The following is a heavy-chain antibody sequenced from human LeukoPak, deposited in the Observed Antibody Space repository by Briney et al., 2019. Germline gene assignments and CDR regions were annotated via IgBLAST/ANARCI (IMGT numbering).Heavy chain of an antibody. CDR3: ARHQRGNSDAFDI. CDR1: GGYISSYY. J-gene: IGHJ3*02. D-gene: IGHD4-23*01. V-gene: IGHV4-59*01. Sequence: SETLSLTCTVSGGYISSYYWSWIRQPPGEGLEWIGYIYYSGSTKYNPSLKSRVTISVDTSKNRFSLKLSSVTAADTAVFYCARHQRGNSDAFDIWGQGTMVTVSS. CDR2: IYYSGST.